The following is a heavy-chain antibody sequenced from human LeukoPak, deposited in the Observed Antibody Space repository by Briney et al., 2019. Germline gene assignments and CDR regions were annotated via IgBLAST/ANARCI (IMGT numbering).Heavy chain of an antibody. J-gene: IGHJ4*02. CDR2: ISGSGGST. V-gene: IGHV3-23*01. Sequence: GGSLRLSCAASGFTFSSYAMSWVRQAPGKGLEWVSAISGSGGSTYYADSVKGRFTISRDNAKNSLYLQMNSLRAEDTAVYYCARDFGDSNYMVYWGQGTLVTVSS. D-gene: IGHD2-21*02. CDR3: ARDFGDSNYMVY. CDR1: GFTFSSYA.